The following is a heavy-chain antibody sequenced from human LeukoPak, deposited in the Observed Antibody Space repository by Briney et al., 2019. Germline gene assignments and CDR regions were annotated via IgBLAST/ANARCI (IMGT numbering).Heavy chain of an antibody. CDR2: IYYSGST. Sequence: SETLSLTCTVSGSSISSYYWSWVRQPPGKGLEWIGYIYYSGSTNYNPSPKSRVTISVDTSKNQFSLKLSSVTAADTAVYYCARGWRSWTPSVAAAGTGVWFDPWGQGTLVTVSS. CDR3: ARGWRSWTPSVAAAGTGVWFDP. D-gene: IGHD6-13*01. CDR1: GSSISSYY. V-gene: IGHV4-59*01. J-gene: IGHJ5*02.